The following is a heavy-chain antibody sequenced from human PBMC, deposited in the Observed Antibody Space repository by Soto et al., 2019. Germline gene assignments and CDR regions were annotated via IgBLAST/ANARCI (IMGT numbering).Heavy chain of an antibody. J-gene: IGHJ6*01. V-gene: IGHV3-33*01. Sequence: GGSLRLSCAASGFTFNNYGIHWVRQAPGEGLEWVAVIWYDGSQTRYADSVKGRFTISRDNFQNTLYLQMDSLRAADTAMYYCARYFPVGAIYSGDYYYYLDVWGRGTSVTVSS. CDR1: GFTFNNYG. CDR2: IWYDGSQT. D-gene: IGHD1-26*01. CDR3: ARYFPVGAIYSGDYYYYLDV.